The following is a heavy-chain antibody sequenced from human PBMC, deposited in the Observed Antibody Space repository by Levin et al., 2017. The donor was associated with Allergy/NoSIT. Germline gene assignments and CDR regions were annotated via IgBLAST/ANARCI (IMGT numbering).Heavy chain of an antibody. V-gene: IGHV1-18*01. J-gene: IGHJ3*01. CDR1: GYTFISYV. CDR3: VRVGPTNIAGATATFDF. Sequence: ASVKVSCKASGYTFISYVISWVRQAPGQGLEWMGWINPYNGNTNDAQKLQGRVTMTRDTSTSTAYMELRSLRSDDTAVYYCVRVGPTNIAGATATFDFWGQGRGVTVSS. D-gene: IGHD1-26*01. CDR2: INPYNGNT.